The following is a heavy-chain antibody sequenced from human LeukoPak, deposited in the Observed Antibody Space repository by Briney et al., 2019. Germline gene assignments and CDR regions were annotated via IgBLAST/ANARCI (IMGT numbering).Heavy chain of an antibody. CDR1: GGSISNYY. CDR2: IYHTGNT. CDR3: ATLSDPQGGGY. D-gene: IGHD3-16*01. V-gene: IGHV4-59*01. J-gene: IGHJ4*02. Sequence: SETLSLTCTVSGGSISNYYWSWIRQPPGKGLEWIGYIYHTGNTNYNPSLKSRVTISVDTSKNQFSLNLSSVTAADTAVYYCATLSDPQGGGYWGQGTLVTVSP.